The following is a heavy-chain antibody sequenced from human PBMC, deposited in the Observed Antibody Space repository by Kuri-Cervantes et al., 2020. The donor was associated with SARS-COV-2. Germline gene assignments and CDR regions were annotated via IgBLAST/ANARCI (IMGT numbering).Heavy chain of an antibody. Sequence: LSLTCAASGFTFSSYAMSWVRQAPGKGLEWVSYISISGSTIYYADSVKGRFTISRDNAKNSLYLQMNSLRAEDTAVYYCARDKSGSWYRVGYYMDVWGKGTTVTVSS. V-gene: IGHV3-48*03. J-gene: IGHJ6*03. D-gene: IGHD6-13*01. CDR1: GFTFSSYA. CDR2: ISISGSTI. CDR3: ARDKSGSWYRVGYYMDV.